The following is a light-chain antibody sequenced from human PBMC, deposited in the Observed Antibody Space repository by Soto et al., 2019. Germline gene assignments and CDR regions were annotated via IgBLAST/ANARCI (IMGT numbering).Light chain of an antibody. CDR2: RAS. CDR1: QSVSSIY. CDR3: QQYGGSPPYT. V-gene: IGKV3-20*01. J-gene: IGKJ2*01. Sequence: EIVLTQSRGTLSLSPGERATLSCRASQSVSSIYLAWYQQKPGQAPRLLIYRASSRATGIPDRFSGSGSGTDFTLTISRLEPEDFAVYYCQQYGGSPPYTFGQGTKLEIK.